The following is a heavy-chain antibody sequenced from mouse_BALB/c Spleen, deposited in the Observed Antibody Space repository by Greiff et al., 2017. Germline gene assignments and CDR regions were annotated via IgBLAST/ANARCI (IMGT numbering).Heavy chain of an antibody. CDR2: ISYSGST. CDR1: GYSITSDYA. D-gene: IGHD2-10*02. CDR3: AREYGKSYYAMDY. Sequence: EVKLLESGPGLVKPSQSLSLTCTVTGYSITSDYAWNWIRQFPGNKLEWMGYISYSGSTSYNPSLKSRISITRDTSKNQFFLQLNSVTTEDTATYYCAREYGKSYYAMDYWGQGTSVTVSS. V-gene: IGHV3-2*02. J-gene: IGHJ4*01.